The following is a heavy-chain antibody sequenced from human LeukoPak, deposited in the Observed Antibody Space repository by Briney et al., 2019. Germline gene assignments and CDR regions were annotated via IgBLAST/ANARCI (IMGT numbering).Heavy chain of an antibody. D-gene: IGHD3-22*01. CDR3: ARHYYDSSGYVNWFDP. V-gene: IGHV1-69*13. CDR2: IIPIFGTA. Sequence: SVKVSCKAPGGTFSSYAISWVRQAPGQGLEWMGGIIPIFGTANYAQKFQGRVTITADESTSTAYMELSSLRSEDTAVYYCARHYYDSSGYVNWFDPWGQGTLVTVSS. J-gene: IGHJ5*02. CDR1: GGTFSSYA.